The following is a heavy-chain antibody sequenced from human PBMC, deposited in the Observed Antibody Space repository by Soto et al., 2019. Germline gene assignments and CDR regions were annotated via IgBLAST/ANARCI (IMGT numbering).Heavy chain of an antibody. CDR2: VYESGTT. CDR1: GDSISSRSW. V-gene: IGHV4-4*02. J-gene: IGHJ5*02. CDR3: ARDTKGPYNWCDP. Sequence: QVQLQESGPGLVKPSGTLSLTCAVSGDSISSRSWWTWVRQPPGKGLEWIGGVYESGTTNYNPSLMSRVTISVDKSKNQFSLSLTSVTAADTAFYYCARDTKGPYNWCDPWGQGTLVTVSS. D-gene: IGHD1-1*01.